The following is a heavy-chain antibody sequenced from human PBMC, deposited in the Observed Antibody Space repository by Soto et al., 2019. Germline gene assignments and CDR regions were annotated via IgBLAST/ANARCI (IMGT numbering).Heavy chain of an antibody. J-gene: IGHJ4*02. CDR3: ARDGSGVAGTPHRDY. D-gene: IGHD6-19*01. Sequence: GASVKVSCKASGYTFTGYYMHWVRQAPGQGLEWMGWINPNSGGTNYAQKFQGRVTMTRDTSISTAYMELSRLRSDDTAVYYCARDGSGVAGTPHRDYWGQGTLVTVSS. CDR2: INPNSGGT. V-gene: IGHV1-2*02. CDR1: GYTFTGYY.